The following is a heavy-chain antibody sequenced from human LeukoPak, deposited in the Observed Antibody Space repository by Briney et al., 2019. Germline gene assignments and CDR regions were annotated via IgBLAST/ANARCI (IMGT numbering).Heavy chain of an antibody. CDR2: ISTDGSSR. V-gene: IGHV3-74*01. D-gene: IGHD3-22*01. J-gene: IGHJ6*02. CDR1: GFTFSSYW. CDR3: ARVRGYYDSSGYYYYYGMDV. Sequence: GGSLRLSCAASGFTFSSYWMHWLRQEPRKGLVWVSRISTDGSSRSYADSVKGRFTISRDNGKNTLYLQMNSLRAEDTAVYYCARVRGYYDSSGYYYYYGMDVWGQGTTVTVSS.